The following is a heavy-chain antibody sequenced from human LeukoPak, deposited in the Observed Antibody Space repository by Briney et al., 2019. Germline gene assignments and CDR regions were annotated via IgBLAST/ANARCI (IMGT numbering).Heavy chain of an antibody. CDR3: AHGTPAFDI. CDR1: GFSLSTSEVG. CDR2: ISWDGDK. Sequence: SGPTLVNPTHSITLTCTFSGFSLSTSEVGVGWIRHPTGKALEWLALISWDGDKRYSTSLKSRLTITKNTSKNQVVLTMTNMDPVDTATYYCAHGTPAFDIWGQGTMVTVSS. D-gene: IGHD2-15*01. V-gene: IGHV2-5*02. J-gene: IGHJ3*02.